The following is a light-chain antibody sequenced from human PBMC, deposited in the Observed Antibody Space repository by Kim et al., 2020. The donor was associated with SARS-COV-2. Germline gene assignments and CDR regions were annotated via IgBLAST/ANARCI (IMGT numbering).Light chain of an antibody. Sequence: ATINCKSSQSVLHSSNNKNYLAWYQQKPGQPPKLLIYWASTRESGVPDRFSGSGSGTDFTLTISSLQAEDVAVYYCQQYYSSPPYTFGQGTKLEI. J-gene: IGKJ2*01. V-gene: IGKV4-1*01. CDR3: QQYYSSPPYT. CDR2: WAS. CDR1: QSVLHSSNNKNY.